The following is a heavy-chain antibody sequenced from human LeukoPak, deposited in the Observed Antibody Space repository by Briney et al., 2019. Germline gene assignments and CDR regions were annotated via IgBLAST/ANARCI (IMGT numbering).Heavy chain of an antibody. CDR3: ASIYYYGSGSFRYMDV. D-gene: IGHD3-10*01. CDR2: IKQDGSEK. CDR1: GFTFSSYW. J-gene: IGHJ6*03. Sequence: PGGSLRLSCAASGFTFSSYWMSWVRQAPGKGLGWVANIKQDGSEKYYVDSVKGRFTISRDNAKNSLYLQMNSLRAEDTAVYYCASIYYYGSGSFRYMDVWGKGTTVTVSS. V-gene: IGHV3-7*01.